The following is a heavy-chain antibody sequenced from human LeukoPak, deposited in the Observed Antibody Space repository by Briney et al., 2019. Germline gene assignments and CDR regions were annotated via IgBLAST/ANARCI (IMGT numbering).Heavy chain of an antibody. J-gene: IGHJ4*02. CDR2: INHSGST. D-gene: IGHD6-6*01. Sequence: SETLSLTCAVYGGSFSGYYWSWIRQPPGKGLEWIGEINHSGSTNYNPSLKSRVTISVDTSKNQFSLKLSSVTAADTAVYYCARDVGAARFDCWGQGTLVTVSS. CDR1: GGSFSGYY. V-gene: IGHV4-34*01. CDR3: ARDVGAARFDC.